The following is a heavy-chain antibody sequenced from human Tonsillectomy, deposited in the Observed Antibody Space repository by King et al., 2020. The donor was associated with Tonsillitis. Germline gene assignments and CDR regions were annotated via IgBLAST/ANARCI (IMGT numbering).Heavy chain of an antibody. Sequence: VQLVESGGGVVQPGRSLRLSCAASGFTFSSYGMHWVRQAPGKGLEWVAVISYDGSNKYYADSVKGRFTISRDNSKNTLYLQMNSLRAEDTAVYYCAQDSCGAGRWFDPWGQGTLVTVSS. CDR1: GFTFSSYG. CDR2: ISYDGSNK. V-gene: IGHV3-30*18. J-gene: IGHJ5*02. CDR3: AQDSCGAGRWFDP. D-gene: IGHD2-21*01.